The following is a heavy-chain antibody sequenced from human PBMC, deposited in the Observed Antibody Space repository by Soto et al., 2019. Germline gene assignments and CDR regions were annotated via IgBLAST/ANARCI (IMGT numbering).Heavy chain of an antibody. V-gene: IGHV4-34*01. D-gene: IGHD3-3*01. CDR2: INHSGST. CDR1: GGSFSDYY. CDR3: ARARKGSGSDYYYRYGMDV. Sequence: SETLSLTCSVYGGSFSDYYWSWIRQPPGKGLEWIGEINHSGSTNYNPSLKSRVTISVHTSKNQFSPKLSSVTAADTAVYYCARARKGSGSDYYYRYGMDVWGKGTTVTVSS. J-gene: IGHJ6*04.